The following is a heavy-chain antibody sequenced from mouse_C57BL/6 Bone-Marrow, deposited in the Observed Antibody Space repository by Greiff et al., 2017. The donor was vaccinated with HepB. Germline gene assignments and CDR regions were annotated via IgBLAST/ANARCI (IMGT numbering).Heavy chain of an antibody. CDR1: GYTFTDYN. V-gene: IGHV1-22*01. Sequence: VQLQQSGPELVKPGASVKMSCKASGYTFTDYNMHWVKQSHGKSLEWIGYINPNNGGTSYNQKFKGKATLTVNKSSSTAYMELRSLTSEESAVYYCAKQWDDFDCWGQGTTLTVSS. CDR2: INPNNGGT. J-gene: IGHJ2*01. D-gene: IGHD4-1*01. CDR3: AKQWDDFDC.